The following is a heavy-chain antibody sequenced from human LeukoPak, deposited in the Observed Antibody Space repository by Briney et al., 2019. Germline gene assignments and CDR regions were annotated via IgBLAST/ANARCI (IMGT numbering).Heavy chain of an antibody. CDR3: ARDPDSSGYYSNWFDP. D-gene: IGHD3-22*01. J-gene: IGHJ5*02. CDR2: INPSGGST. CDR1: GYTFTSYC. Sequence: ASVKVSCKASGYTFTSYCMHWVRQAPGQGLEWMGIINPSGGSTSYAQKFQGRVTMTRDTSTSTVYMELSSLRSEDTAVYYCARDPDSSGYYSNWFDPWGQGTLVTVSS. V-gene: IGHV1-46*01.